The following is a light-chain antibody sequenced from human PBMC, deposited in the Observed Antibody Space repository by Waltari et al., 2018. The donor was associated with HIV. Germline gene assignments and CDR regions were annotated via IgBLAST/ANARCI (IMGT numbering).Light chain of an antibody. CDR2: PTP. Sequence: QSVLTQPPSVSGAPGQRVTISCTGSTSNIGAGFDVPWYQQLPVTAPKLLIYPTPNRPAGVPDRFSGSKSGTSASLAITGLQAEDEADYYCQSYDSSLSGYVFATGTRVTVL. CDR1: TSNIGAGFD. V-gene: IGLV1-40*01. CDR3: QSYDSSLSGYV. J-gene: IGLJ1*01.